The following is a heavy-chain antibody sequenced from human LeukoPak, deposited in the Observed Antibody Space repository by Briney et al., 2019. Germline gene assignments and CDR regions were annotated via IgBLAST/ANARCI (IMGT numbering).Heavy chain of an antibody. CDR1: GFTFSDHA. V-gene: IGHV3-23*01. Sequence: GGSLRLSCAASGFTFSDHAMSWVRQTPAKGLESVSSISAGGDRTHYADSVKGRFTVSRDNSKNTLYLHMNSLRAEDTAVYFCAYLDSSGYYYGRLRYWGQGTPVTVSS. CDR2: ISAGGDRT. J-gene: IGHJ4*02. CDR3: AYLDSSGYYYGRLRY. D-gene: IGHD3-22*01.